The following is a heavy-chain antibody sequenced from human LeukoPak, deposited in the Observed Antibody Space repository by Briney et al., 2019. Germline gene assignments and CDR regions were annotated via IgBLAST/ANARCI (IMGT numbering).Heavy chain of an antibody. J-gene: IGHJ4*02. Sequence: ASVKVSCKASGYTFTSYDINWVRRATGQGLEWMGWMNPNSGYTGYAQKFQGRVTITRNTSISTAYMELSSLRSEDTAVYYCARGRDNWTPWGDYWGQGTLVTVSS. V-gene: IGHV1-8*03. CDR3: ARGRDNWTPWGDY. D-gene: IGHD1-20*01. CDR2: MNPNSGYT. CDR1: GYTFTSYD.